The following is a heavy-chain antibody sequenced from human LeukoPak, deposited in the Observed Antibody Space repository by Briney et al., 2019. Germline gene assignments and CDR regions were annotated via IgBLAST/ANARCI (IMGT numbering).Heavy chain of an antibody. J-gene: IGHJ4*02. Sequence: ASVKVSCKASGYTFTSHGISWVRQAPGQGLEWMGWISAYNGDTNYPQKLQGRVIMTTDTSTTTAYMELRSLRSDDTAVYYCARDPTNTSGRNVHFDYWGQGTLVTVSS. CDR2: ISAYNGDT. D-gene: IGHD6-19*01. CDR3: ARDPTNTSGRNVHFDY. CDR1: GYTFTSHG. V-gene: IGHV1-18*01.